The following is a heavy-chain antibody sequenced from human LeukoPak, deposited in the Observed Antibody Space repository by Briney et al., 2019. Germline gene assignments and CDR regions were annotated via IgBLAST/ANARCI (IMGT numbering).Heavy chain of an antibody. Sequence: GRSLRLSWAAAGFTLGRYAVGSVRHAAGRGRGWVSAVGGSGGSTYYADSVKGRFTISRDNSKNTLYLQMNSLRAEDTAVYYCAKHRITMIVVVQTYFDYWGQGTLVTVSS. CDR1: GFTLGRYA. J-gene: IGHJ4*02. CDR2: VGGSGGST. CDR3: AKHRITMIVVVQTYFDY. D-gene: IGHD3-22*01. V-gene: IGHV3-23*01.